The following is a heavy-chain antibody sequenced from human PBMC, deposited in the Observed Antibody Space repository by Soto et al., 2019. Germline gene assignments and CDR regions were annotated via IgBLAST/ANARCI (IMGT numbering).Heavy chain of an antibody. J-gene: IGHJ4*02. Sequence: EVHLVEAWGGLVQPGGSLRLSCAASGFTVSNNYMRWVRQAPGKGLELFSLIYSGVATYYASSGKGRFTIYRDNSKNTLYLQMNSLRAEETAVYYCERAGTYNWVGGQGILVTVSS. V-gene: IGHV3-66*01. D-gene: IGHD1-1*01. CDR3: ERAGTYNWV. CDR1: GFTVSNNY. CDR2: IYSGVAT.